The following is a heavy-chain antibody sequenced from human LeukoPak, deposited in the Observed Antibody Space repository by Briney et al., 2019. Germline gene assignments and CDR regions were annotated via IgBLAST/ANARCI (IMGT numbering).Heavy chain of an antibody. CDR2: IYTSGST. CDR3: ARDQFGIYIVDYYYMDV. V-gene: IGHV4-61*02. CDR1: GGSISSGSYY. Sequence: PSRTLSLTCTVSGGSISSGSYYWSWIRQPAGKGLEWIGRIYTSGSTNYNPSLKSRVTISVDTSKNQFSLKLSSVTAADTAVYYCARDQFGIYIVDYYYMDVWGKGTTVTVSS. J-gene: IGHJ6*03. D-gene: IGHD3-16*01.